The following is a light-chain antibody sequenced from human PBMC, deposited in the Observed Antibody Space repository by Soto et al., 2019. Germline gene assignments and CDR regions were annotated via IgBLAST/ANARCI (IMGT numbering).Light chain of an antibody. CDR2: EVH. CDR1: SSDVGRYNY. Sequence: QSALTQPASVSGSPGQSITISCTGSSSDVGRYNYVSWYQQHPGKAPKLMISEVHIRPSGVSNRFSGSKSGNTASLTISGLQADEEADYVCSSYTSSSTYVFGAGTKLTVL. CDR3: SSYTSSSTYV. V-gene: IGLV2-14*01. J-gene: IGLJ1*01.